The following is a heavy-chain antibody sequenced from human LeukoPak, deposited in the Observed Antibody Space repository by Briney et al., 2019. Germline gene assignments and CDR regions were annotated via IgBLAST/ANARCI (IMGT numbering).Heavy chain of an antibody. CDR3: ARDERGGRGLY. V-gene: IGHV3-30*03. D-gene: IGHD2-15*01. CDR2: ISYDGSNK. CDR1: GFTFSSYG. Sequence: GGSPRLSCAASGFTFSSYGMHWVRQAPGKGLEWVAVISYDGSNKYYADSVKGRFTISRDNAKNSLYLQMNSLRAEDTAVYYCARDERGGRGLYWGQGTLVTVSS. J-gene: IGHJ4*02.